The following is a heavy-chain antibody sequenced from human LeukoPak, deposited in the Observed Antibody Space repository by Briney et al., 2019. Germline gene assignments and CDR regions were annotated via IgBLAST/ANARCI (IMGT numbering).Heavy chain of an antibody. V-gene: IGHV1-69*02. CDR1: GGTFRSYT. CDR3: ARRSRGSLSNSIAPADDY. CDR2: IISILDIA. Sequence: SVQVSCNASGGTFRSYTINWVRQAPGQGLEWMGRIISILDIATYAQKCQGRVTITADTSTSTAYMDLSGLKSEDTAVYYCARRSRGSLSNSIAPADDYWGQGTLVTVSS. J-gene: IGHJ4*02. D-gene: IGHD6-13*01.